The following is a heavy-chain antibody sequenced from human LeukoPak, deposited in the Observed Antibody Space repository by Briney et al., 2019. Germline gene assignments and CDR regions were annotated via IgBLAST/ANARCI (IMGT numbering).Heavy chain of an antibody. Sequence: PSETLSLTCTVSGGSINRCTYYWIWLRPPAGKGLVGLGHIYPSGPTNYNPSLKSRLTISTDPSRNQFSLKLISVTAAGTGVYYCAKGVDDSDHRGLHWSYPSGEGNLVTVS. CDR1: GGSINRCTYY. CDR2: IYPSGPT. V-gene: IGHV4-61*09. D-gene: IGHD4-17*01. J-gene: IGHJ5*02. CDR3: AKGVDDSDHRGLHWSYP.